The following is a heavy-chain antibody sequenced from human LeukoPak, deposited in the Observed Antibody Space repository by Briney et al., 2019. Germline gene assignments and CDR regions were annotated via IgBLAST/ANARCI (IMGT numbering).Heavy chain of an antibody. CDR1: GYALSELS. V-gene: IGHV1-24*01. CDR2: FDPEDGET. Sequence: ASVKVSCKVSGYALSELSMHWARQAPGKGLEWMGGFDPEDGETIYAQKFQGRVTMTEDTSTDTAYMELSSLRSEDTAVYYCATVGYSYGVPLHYWGQGTLVTVSS. CDR3: ATVGYSYGVPLHY. D-gene: IGHD5-18*01. J-gene: IGHJ4*02.